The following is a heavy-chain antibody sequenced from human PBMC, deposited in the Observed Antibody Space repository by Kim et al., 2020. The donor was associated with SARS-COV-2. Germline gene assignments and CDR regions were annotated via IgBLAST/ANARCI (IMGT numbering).Heavy chain of an antibody. Sequence: YANSVQGRFTISRDDTKNSLSLQMNSLGADDTAVYHCASTVGRLGANFDFWGQGTLVTVSS. D-gene: IGHD1-26*01. CDR3: ASTVGRLGANFDF. J-gene: IGHJ4*02. V-gene: IGHV3-21*01.